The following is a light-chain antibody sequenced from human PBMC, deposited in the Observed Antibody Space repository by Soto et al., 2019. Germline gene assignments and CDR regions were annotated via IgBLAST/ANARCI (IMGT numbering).Light chain of an antibody. V-gene: IGKV1-12*01. J-gene: IGKJ4*01. CDR1: QDISSW. Sequence: DIQMTQSPSSVSASVGDRVTITCRASQDISSWLAWFQQKPGEAPRLLIYAASSLHSGVPSRFSGSGSGTDFTLTISSLQPEDFATDYCQQGNSFPLTVGGGTKVEIK. CDR3: QQGNSFPLT. CDR2: AAS.